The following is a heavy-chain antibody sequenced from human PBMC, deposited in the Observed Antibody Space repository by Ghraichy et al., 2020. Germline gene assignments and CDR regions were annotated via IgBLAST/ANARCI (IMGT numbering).Heavy chain of an antibody. V-gene: IGHV4-30-2*01. CDR2: IYQREST. J-gene: IGHJ4*02. CDR1: GGSISSGGFY. CDR3: ARSRVLDSSGSPMGFDY. D-gene: IGHD3-22*01. Sequence: SQTLSLTCAVTGGSISSGGFYWNWIRQPPGKGLEWIGYIYQRESTYYTPSLKSRVTISLDRSKNQFSLTLNSVTAADTAVYYCARSRVLDSSGSPMGFDYWGQGSLVSVST.